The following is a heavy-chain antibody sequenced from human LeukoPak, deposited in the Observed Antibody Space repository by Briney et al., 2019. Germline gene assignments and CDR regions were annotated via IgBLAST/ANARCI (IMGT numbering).Heavy chain of an antibody. CDR2: INHSGST. D-gene: IGHD3-3*01. J-gene: IGHJ3*02. Sequence: SETLSLTCAVYGGSFSGYYWSWIRQPPGKGLEWIGEINHSGSTNYNPSLKSRVTISVDTSKNQFSLKLSSVTAADTAVYYCARGRGYDFWSGYYEGAVDAFDIWGQGTMVTVSS. V-gene: IGHV4-34*01. CDR3: ARGRGYDFWSGYYEGAVDAFDI. CDR1: GGSFSGYY.